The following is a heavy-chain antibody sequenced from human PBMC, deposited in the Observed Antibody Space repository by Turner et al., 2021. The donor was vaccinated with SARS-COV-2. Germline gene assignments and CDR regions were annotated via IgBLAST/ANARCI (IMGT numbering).Heavy chain of an antibody. CDR2: ISGTTTTI. CDR1: GFTLSRYS. J-gene: IGHJ4*02. D-gene: IGHD3-3*01. CDR3: AREHYDFWSGYFY. V-gene: IGHV3-48*01. Sequence: VQLVESGGGLVQPAGSLRLSCAASGFTLSRYSMSWVRQGPGKGPEWVSYISGTTTTIYYADSVKGRFTISRDNAKNSLYLQMNNLRAEDTAMYYCAREHYDFWSGYFYWGQGTLVAVSS.